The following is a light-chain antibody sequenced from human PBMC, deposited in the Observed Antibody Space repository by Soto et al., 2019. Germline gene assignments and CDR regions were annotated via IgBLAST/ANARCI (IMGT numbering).Light chain of an antibody. CDR3: AAWDDSLNGVV. J-gene: IGLJ2*01. Sequence: QSVLTQPPSASGTPGQRVTISCSGSSSNIGGNTVHWYRQLPGTAPKLLIYSNRQRPSGVPDRFSGSKSGTSASLAISGLQSDDEADYHCAAWDDSLNGVVFGGGTKLTVL. V-gene: IGLV1-44*01. CDR1: SSNIGGNT. CDR2: SNR.